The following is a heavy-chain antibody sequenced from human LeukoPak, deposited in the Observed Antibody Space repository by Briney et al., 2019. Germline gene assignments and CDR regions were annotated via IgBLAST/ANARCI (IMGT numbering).Heavy chain of an antibody. Sequence: GGSLRLSCAASGFTFSSYSMNWVRQAPGKGLEWVSSISSSSSSYIYYADSVKGRFTISRDNAKNSLYLQMNSLRAEDTAVYYCARALHLDLHSYFDYWGQGTLITVSS. CDR1: GFTFSSYS. D-gene: IGHD1-1*01. J-gene: IGHJ4*02. CDR2: ISSSSSSYI. V-gene: IGHV3-21*01. CDR3: ARALHLDLHSYFDY.